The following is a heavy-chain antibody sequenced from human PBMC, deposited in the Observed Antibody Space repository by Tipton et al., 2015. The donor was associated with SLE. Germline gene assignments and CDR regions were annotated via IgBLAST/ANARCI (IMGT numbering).Heavy chain of an antibody. V-gene: IGHV4-30-2*01. D-gene: IGHD1-1*01. CDR1: GGSINSGDYS. CDR3: ARAPGLERSYYYYYYMDV. J-gene: IGHJ6*03. CDR2: IFRSGNA. Sequence: TLSLTCAVSGGSINSGDYSWSWIRRPPGKGLEWIGYIFRSGNAYYNPSLKSRVTISVDTSKNQFSLRLSSVTAADTAVYYCARAPGLERSYYYYYYMDVWGKGTTVTVSS.